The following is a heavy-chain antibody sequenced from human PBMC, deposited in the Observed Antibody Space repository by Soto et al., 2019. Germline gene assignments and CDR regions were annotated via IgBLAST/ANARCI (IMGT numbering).Heavy chain of an antibody. Sequence: QMQLVQSGAEVKRPGSSVKVSCKASGGTLSSFSNYPINWVRRAPGQGLEWMGGNVPNVGTVNYAQKCQGRVTITADKSTGTAYMELSSLRSEDTALYYCARRDTSGFLRYFDNWGQGTLVTVSS. CDR2: NVPNVGTV. CDR1: GGTLSSFSNYP. D-gene: IGHD3-3*01. J-gene: IGHJ4*02. V-gene: IGHV1-69*06. CDR3: ARRDTSGFLRYFDN.